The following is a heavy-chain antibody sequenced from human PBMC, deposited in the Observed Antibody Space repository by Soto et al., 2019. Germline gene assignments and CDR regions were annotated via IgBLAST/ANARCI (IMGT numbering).Heavy chain of an antibody. CDR2: SYWDADK. D-gene: IGHD3-22*01. CDR1: GFSLTTRGVG. CDR3: AGTRWYNGSGFSHFDH. J-gene: IGHJ4*02. V-gene: IGHV2-5*02. Sequence: QITLKESGPTVVRPTQTLSVTCSFSGFSLTTRGVGVGWIRQSPGKALEWLALSYWDADKRYSPSLKTRLTIAKASSKTQAVLTVTHMAPVDSGTYYCAGTRWYNGSGFSHFDHWGQGALVTVSS.